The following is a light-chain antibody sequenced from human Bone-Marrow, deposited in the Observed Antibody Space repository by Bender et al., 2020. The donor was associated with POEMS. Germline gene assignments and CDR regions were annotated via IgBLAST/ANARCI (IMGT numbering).Light chain of an antibody. CDR2: ITN. CDR3: AAWEDSLNGWV. V-gene: IGLV1-44*01. J-gene: IGLJ3*02. CDR1: SSNIGTNP. Sequence: QSVLTQPPSASGTPGQRVTISCSGSSSNIGTNPVNWYQQLPGTAPTLLIYITNQRPSGVPDRFSGSKSGTSASLAISGLQSEDEADYYCAAWEDSLNGWVFGGGTKLTVL.